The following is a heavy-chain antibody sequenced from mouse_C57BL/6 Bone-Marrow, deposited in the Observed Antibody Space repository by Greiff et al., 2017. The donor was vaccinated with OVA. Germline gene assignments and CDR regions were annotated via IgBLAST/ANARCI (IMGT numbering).Heavy chain of an antibody. CDR3: ARAGFAY. J-gene: IGHJ3*01. V-gene: IGHV5-17*01. Sequence: EVKLVESGGGLVKPGGSLKLSCAASGFTFSDYGMHWVRQAPEKGLEWVAYLSSGSSTIYYADTVKGRFTISRDNAKKTLFLQMTSLRSEDTAMYYCARAGFAYWGQGTLVTVSA. CDR2: LSSGSSTI. CDR1: GFTFSDYG.